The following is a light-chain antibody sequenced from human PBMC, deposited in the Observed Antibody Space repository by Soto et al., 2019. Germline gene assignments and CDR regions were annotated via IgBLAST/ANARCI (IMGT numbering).Light chain of an antibody. V-gene: IGLV1-44*01. Sequence: QSVLTQPPSASGTPGQRVTISCSGSSSNIGSNTVNWYQQLSGTAPKLLIYSNDQRSSGVPDRFSGSKSGTSASLAISGLQSEDEADYYCAAWDDTLNGYVFGAGTKVTVL. J-gene: IGLJ1*01. CDR3: AAWDDTLNGYV. CDR1: SSNIGSNT. CDR2: SND.